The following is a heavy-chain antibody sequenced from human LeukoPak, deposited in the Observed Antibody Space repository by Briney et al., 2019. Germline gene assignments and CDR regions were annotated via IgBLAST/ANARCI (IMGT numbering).Heavy chain of an antibody. J-gene: IGHJ4*02. CDR3: ATVFGY. V-gene: IGHV3-7*01. D-gene: IGHD1-1*01. CDR1: GFTFSSYW. CDR2: IKQDGSEK. Sequence: GGSLRLSCAASGFTFSSYWMNWVRQAPGKGLEWVANIKQDGSEKDYVDSVKGRFTISRDNAKNTVYLQMNSLRAEDSAVYYCATVFGYWGQGTLVTVSS.